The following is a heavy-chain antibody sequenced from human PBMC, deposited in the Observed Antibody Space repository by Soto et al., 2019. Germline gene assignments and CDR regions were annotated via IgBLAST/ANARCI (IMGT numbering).Heavy chain of an antibody. J-gene: IGHJ4*02. Sequence: QLQLQESGPGLVKPSETLSLTCTVSGGSISSSSYYWGWIRQPPGKGLEWIGSIYYSGSTYYNPSLKSRVTISVDTSKNQFSLKLSSVTAADTAVYYCAIFLITSYYFDYWGQGTLVTVSS. V-gene: IGHV4-39*01. CDR3: AIFLITSYYFDY. CDR2: IYYSGST. CDR1: GGSISSSSYY. D-gene: IGHD3-16*01.